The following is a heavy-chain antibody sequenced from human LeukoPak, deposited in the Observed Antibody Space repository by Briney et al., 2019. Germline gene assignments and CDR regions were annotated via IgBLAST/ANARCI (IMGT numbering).Heavy chain of an antibody. CDR3: AKTIVAHGPDAFDI. CDR2: IRGSGGST. Sequence: GGSLRLSCTVSGFTVSSNSMSWVRQAPGKGLEWVSAIRGSGGSTYYADSVKGRFTISRDNSKNTLYLQMNSLRAEDTAVYYCAKTIVAHGPDAFDIWGQGTMVTVSS. CDR1: GFTVSSNS. D-gene: IGHD5-12*01. V-gene: IGHV3-23*01. J-gene: IGHJ3*02.